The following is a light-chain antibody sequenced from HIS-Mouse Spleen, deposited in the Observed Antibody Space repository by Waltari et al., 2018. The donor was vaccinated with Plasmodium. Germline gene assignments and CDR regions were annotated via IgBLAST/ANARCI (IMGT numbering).Light chain of an antibody. CDR3: SSYTSSSTLNYV. V-gene: IGLV2-14*03. Sequence: QSALTQPASVSGSPGQSITISCTGTSSDVGGYHYVSWYQHHPGKAPKLMIYDVSNRPSWVSNRFSGSKSGNTASLTISGLQAEDEADYYCSSYTSSSTLNYVFGTGTKVTVL. CDR1: SSDVGGYHY. CDR2: DVS. J-gene: IGLJ1*01.